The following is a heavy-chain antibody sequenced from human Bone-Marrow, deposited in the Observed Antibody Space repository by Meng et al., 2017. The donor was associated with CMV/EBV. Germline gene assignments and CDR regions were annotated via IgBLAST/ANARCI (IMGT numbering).Heavy chain of an antibody. CDR2: ISSSSSTI. CDR1: GFTFSSYS. J-gene: IGHJ6*02. D-gene: IGHD1-14*01. Sequence: GESLKISCAASGFTFSSYSMNWVRQAPGKGLEWVSYISSSSSTIYYADSAKGRFTISRDNAKNSLYLQMNSLRAEDTAVYYCAGEPSPDPYYYNYGMDVWGQGTTVTVSS. CDR3: AGEPSPDPYYYNYGMDV. V-gene: IGHV3-48*04.